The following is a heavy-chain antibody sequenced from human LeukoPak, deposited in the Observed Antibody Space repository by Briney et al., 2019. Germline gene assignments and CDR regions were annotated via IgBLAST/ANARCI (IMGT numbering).Heavy chain of an antibody. V-gene: IGHV3-21*04. CDR1: GFTFSSYS. D-gene: IGHD3-22*01. Sequence: GGSLRLSCAASGFTFSSYSMNWVRQAPGKGLEWVSSISSSSSYIYYADSVKGRFTISRDNAKNSLYLQMNSLRAEDTALYYCTKDPDYYYDSGGFYLDYWGQGTLVTVSS. CDR3: TKDPDYYYDSGGFYLDY. CDR2: ISSSSSYI. J-gene: IGHJ4*02.